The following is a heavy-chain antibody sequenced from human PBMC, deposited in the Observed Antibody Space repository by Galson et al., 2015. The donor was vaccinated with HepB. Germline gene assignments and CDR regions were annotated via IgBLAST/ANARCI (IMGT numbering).Heavy chain of an antibody. CDR2: IGTAGDT. D-gene: IGHD1-14*01. Sequence: SLRLSCAASGFTFSSYDMHWVRQATGKGLEWVSAIGTAGDTYYPGSVKGRFTISRENAKNSLYLQMNSLRAGDTAVYYCARERTGIQVGPYGMDVWGQGTTVTVSS. CDR1: GFTFSSYD. CDR3: ARERTGIQVGPYGMDV. V-gene: IGHV3-13*01. J-gene: IGHJ6*02.